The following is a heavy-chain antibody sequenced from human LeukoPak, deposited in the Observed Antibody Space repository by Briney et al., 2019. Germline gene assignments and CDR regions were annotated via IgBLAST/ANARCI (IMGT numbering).Heavy chain of an antibody. D-gene: IGHD1-26*01. V-gene: IGHV3-48*01. Sequence: PGGSLRLSCVASEFTFSSYSMIWVRQAPRKGLEWISYISNGSGNRYYADSVKGRFTISRDNAKNLLYLQINNLRADDTAVYYCARAAMWEFYHYYMDVWGKGTTVAVSS. J-gene: IGHJ6*03. CDR3: ARAAMWEFYHYYMDV. CDR1: EFTFSSYS. CDR2: ISNGSGNR.